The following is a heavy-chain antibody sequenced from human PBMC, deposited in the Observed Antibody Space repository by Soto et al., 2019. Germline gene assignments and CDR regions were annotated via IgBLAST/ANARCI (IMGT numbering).Heavy chain of an antibody. CDR2: ISGSGIST. J-gene: IGHJ6*02. CDR3: AKPPVITASYYYYDMDV. D-gene: IGHD4-4*01. Sequence: GGSLRLSCAASGVPFSTYPMSWVRQAPGKGLEWVSGISGSGISTYYADSLKGRFNISRDNSKNTVFLQMNSLRAEDTAVYYCAKPPVITASYYYYDMDVWGQGTTVTVSS. V-gene: IGHV3-23*01. CDR1: GVPFSTYP.